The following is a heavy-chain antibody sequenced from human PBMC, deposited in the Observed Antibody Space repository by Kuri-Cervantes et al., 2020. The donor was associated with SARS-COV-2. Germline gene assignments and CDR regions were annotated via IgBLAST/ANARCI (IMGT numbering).Heavy chain of an antibody. D-gene: IGHD3-22*01. V-gene: IGHV1-58*01. CDR3: ASRRSRSGYYFAQPFDP. CDR1: GFTFTSSA. Sequence: SVKVSCKASGFTFTSSAVQWVRQVRGQRLEWIGWIVVGSGNTNYAQKLQGRVTMTTDTSTSTAYMELSSLRSEDTAVYYCASRRSRSGYYFAQPFDPWGQGTLVTVSS. J-gene: IGHJ5*02. CDR2: IVVGSGNT.